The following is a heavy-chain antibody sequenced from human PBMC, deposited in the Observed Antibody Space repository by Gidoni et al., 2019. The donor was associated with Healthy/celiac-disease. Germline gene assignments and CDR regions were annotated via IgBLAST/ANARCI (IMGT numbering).Heavy chain of an antibody. CDR3: ARVGTVTTKWYFDL. CDR2: ISSSSSYI. CDR1: GGTFSSYS. D-gene: IGHD4-17*01. V-gene: IGHV3-21*01. J-gene: IGHJ2*01. Sequence: EVQLVESGGGLVKPGGSRRLSGAASGGTFSSYSMHWVRQAPGKGLEWVSSISSSSSYIYYADSVKGRFTISRDNAKNSLYLQMNSLRAEDTAVYYCARVGTVTTKWYFDLWGRGTLVTVSS.